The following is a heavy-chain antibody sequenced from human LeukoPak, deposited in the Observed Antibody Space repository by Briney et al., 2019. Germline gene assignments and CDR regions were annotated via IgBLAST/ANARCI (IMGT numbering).Heavy chain of an antibody. V-gene: IGHV4-4*07. CDR2: IYTSGST. Sequence: SETLSLTCTVSGGSISSYYWSWIRQPAGKGLEWIGRIYTSGSTNYNPSLKSRVTMSVDTSKNQFSLKLSSVTAADTAVYYCAVTGCSSGWGAFDIWGQGTMVTVSS. D-gene: IGHD6-19*01. J-gene: IGHJ3*02. CDR1: GGSISSYY. CDR3: AVTGCSSGWGAFDI.